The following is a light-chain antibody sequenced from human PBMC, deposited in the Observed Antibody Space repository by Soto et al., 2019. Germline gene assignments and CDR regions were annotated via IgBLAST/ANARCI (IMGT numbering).Light chain of an antibody. V-gene: IGLV2-14*01. CDR1: SSDVGGYNY. CDR3: SSYTSSSSYV. Sequence: QSARTQPASVSGSPGHSITTSWTGTSSDVGGYNYVSWYQQHPGKAPKLMIYDVSNRPSGVSNRFSGSKSGNTASLTISGLQAEDEADYYCSSYTSSSSYVFGTGTKLTVL. J-gene: IGLJ1*01. CDR2: DVS.